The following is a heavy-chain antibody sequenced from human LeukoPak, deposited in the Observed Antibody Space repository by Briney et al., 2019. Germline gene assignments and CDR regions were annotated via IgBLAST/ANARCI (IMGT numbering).Heavy chain of an antibody. J-gene: IGHJ6*03. CDR3: ARTTWNENWGYYSMDV. Sequence: GGSLRLSCAASGFTFSGYSMNWVRQAPGRGLEWVSFISISGSNKYYAHSVKGRFTISRDNARDSLFLQMNSLRVEDTAVYYCARTTWNENWGYYSMDVWGKGTTVTVSS. D-gene: IGHD1-1*01. V-gene: IGHV3-21*01. CDR1: GFTFSGYS. CDR2: ISISGSNK.